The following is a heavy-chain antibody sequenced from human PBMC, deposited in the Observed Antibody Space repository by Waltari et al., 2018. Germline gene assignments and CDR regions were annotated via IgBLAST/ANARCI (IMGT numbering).Heavy chain of an antibody. CDR3: VTGLTTVTAKDYFDH. V-gene: IGHV3-7*01. Sequence: EVQLVESGGGSVQPGGSLRVTCAASGMTFSNYRQNWVRQAPGKGLEWVANIKQDGSEKNYVDSVEGRFSISRDNAQNSLYLQMNSLRAEDTAIYYCVTGLTTVTAKDYFDHWGQGALVTVS. CDR2: IKQDGSEK. CDR1: GMTFSNYR. J-gene: IGHJ4*02. D-gene: IGHD4-17*01.